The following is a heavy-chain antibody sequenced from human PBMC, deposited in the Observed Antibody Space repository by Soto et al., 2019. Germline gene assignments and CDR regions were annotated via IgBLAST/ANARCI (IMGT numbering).Heavy chain of an antibody. D-gene: IGHD2-2*01. CDR2: IYHSGST. J-gene: IGHJ6*02. CDR3: ASPSPFVVVPAATPPDYYYYYGMDV. CDR1: GGSISSSNW. Sequence: QVQLQESGPGLVKPSGTLSLTCAVSGGSISSSNWWSWVRQPPGKGLEWIGEIYHSGSTNYNPSLKSRVTISVDKSKTHFSLKLSSVTAADTAVYYCASPSPFVVVPAATPPDYYYYYGMDVWGQGTTVTVSS. V-gene: IGHV4-4*02.